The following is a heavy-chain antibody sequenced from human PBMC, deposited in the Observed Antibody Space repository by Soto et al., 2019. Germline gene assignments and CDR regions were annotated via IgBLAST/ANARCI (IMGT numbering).Heavy chain of an antibody. Sequence: QVQLQESGPGLLKPSQTLSLTCTVSGGSINTGGFYWNWIRQHPGKGLEWIGYIYYTGTTYYTPPLTSRLPLTVDTSKHQFSLQLSSVTAADTSVYYCARDITGYWHFELWGRGTLVTVSS. V-gene: IGHV4-31*03. CDR3: ARDITGYWHFEL. CDR2: IYYTGTT. J-gene: IGHJ2*01. D-gene: IGHD3-10*01. CDR1: GGSINTGGFY.